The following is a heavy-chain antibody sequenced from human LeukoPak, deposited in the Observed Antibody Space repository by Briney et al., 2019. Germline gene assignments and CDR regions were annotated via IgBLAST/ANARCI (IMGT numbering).Heavy chain of an antibody. V-gene: IGHV4-39*01. J-gene: IGHJ6*02. D-gene: IGHD2/OR15-2a*01. CDR1: GGPNSSSSYY. Sequence: SDTLSLTCTVSGGPNSSSSYYWARIPRPPGKGLEWNRSIYYSGSTYYNPSLRSRVTISVDTSKNQFSLKLSSVTAADTAVYYCARHPTSRYYYYYYGMDVWGQGTTVTVSS. CDR2: IYYSGST. CDR3: ARHPTSRYYYYYYGMDV.